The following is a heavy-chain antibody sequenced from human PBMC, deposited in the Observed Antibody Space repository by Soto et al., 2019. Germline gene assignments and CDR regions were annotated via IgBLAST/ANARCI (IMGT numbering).Heavy chain of an antibody. CDR1: GGSINSGDYY. CDR3: ARGVGSYYYYGMDV. CDR2: IYYSGGT. J-gene: IGHJ6*02. Sequence: SETLSLTCTVSGGSINSGDYYWTWIRQPPGKGLEWIGYIYYSGGTYSSPSLKSRVTMSDDASKNQFFLKLTSVTAADTAVHFCARGVGSYYYYGMDVWGQGTSVTVSS. V-gene: IGHV4-30-4*01. D-gene: IGHD1-26*01.